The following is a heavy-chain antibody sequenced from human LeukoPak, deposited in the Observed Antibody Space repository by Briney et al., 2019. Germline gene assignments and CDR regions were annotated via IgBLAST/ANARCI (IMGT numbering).Heavy chain of an antibody. CDR1: GGSFSGYY. CDR2: INHSGST. CDR3: ARGNYDFWSGPKYYFDY. D-gene: IGHD3-3*01. V-gene: IGHV4-34*01. J-gene: IGHJ4*02. Sequence: SETLSLTCAVYGGSFSGYYWSWIRQPPGKGLEWIGEINHSGSTNYNPSLKSRVTISVDTSKNQFYLKLSSVTAADTAVYYCARGNYDFWSGPKYYFDYWGQGTLVTVSS.